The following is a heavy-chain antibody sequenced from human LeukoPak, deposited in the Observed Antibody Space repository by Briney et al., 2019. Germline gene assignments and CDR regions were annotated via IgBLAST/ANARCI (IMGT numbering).Heavy chain of an antibody. Sequence: GGSLRLSCAASGFTFSSYAMHWVRQAPGKGLEWVAVISYDGSNKYYADSVKGRFTISRDNSKNTLYLQMNSLRAEDTAVYYCARDRIQLWFWVLGNYWGQGTLVTVSS. CDR1: GFTFSSYA. J-gene: IGHJ4*02. V-gene: IGHV3-30-3*01. CDR3: ARDRIQLWFWVLGNY. D-gene: IGHD5-18*01. CDR2: ISYDGSNK.